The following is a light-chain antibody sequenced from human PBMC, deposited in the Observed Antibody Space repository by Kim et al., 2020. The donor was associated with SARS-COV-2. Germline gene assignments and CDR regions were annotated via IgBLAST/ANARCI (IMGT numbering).Light chain of an antibody. V-gene: IGLV2-14*03. J-gene: IGLJ2*01. Sequence: HSITSPCTGNSSDVGGYNYVSWYQQHPGKAPKLMIYDVSNRPSGVSNRFSGSKSGNTASLTISGLQAEDEADYYCSSYTSSSTPVVFGGGTQLTVL. CDR1: SSDVGGYNY. CDR2: DVS. CDR3: SSYTSSSTPVV.